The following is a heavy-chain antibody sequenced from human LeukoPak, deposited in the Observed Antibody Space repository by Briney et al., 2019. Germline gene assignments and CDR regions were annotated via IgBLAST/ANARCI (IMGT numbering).Heavy chain of an antibody. J-gene: IGHJ4*02. CDR3: ARDLGSG. CDR1: GYTFTGYY. Sequence: ASVKVSCKASGYTFTGYYMHWVRQAPGQGLEWMGWINPNSGGTNYAQKFQGRVTITADKSTSTAYMELSSLRSEDTAVYYCARDLGSGWGQGTLVTVSS. CDR2: INPNSGGT. V-gene: IGHV1-2*02. D-gene: IGHD6-19*01.